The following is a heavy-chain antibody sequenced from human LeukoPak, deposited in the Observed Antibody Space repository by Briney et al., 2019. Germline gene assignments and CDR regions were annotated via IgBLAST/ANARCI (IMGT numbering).Heavy chain of an antibody. J-gene: IGHJ4*02. CDR2: INPNSGGT. V-gene: IGHV1-2*02. D-gene: IGHD2-21*02. CDR1: GYTFTSYG. Sequence: ASVKVSCKASGYTFTSYGISWVRQAPGQGLEWMGWINPNSGGTNYAQKFQGRVTMTRDTSISTAYMELSRLGSHDTAVYYCAREVTGAFDYWGQGTLVTVSS. CDR3: AREVTGAFDY.